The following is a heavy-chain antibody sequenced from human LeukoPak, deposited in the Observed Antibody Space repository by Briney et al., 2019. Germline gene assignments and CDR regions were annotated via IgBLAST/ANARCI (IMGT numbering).Heavy chain of an antibody. CDR3: AGERNYYDSSGFTDY. D-gene: IGHD3-22*01. J-gene: IGHJ4*02. CDR1: GFTFSSYE. V-gene: IGHV3-48*03. Sequence: GGSLRLSCAASGFTFSSYEMNWVRQAPGKGLEWVSYISSSGSTTYYADSVKGRFTISRDNTKNSLYLQMNSLRAEDTAVYYCAGERNYYDSSGFTDYWGQGTLVTVSS. CDR2: ISSSGSTT.